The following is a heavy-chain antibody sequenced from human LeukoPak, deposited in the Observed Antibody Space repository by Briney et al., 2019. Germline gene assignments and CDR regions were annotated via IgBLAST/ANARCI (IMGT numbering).Heavy chain of an antibody. CDR3: ARSPTYSSGWYGY. D-gene: IGHD6-19*01. CDR2: ISSSSSYI. CDR1: GFTFTDYW. J-gene: IGHJ4*02. V-gene: IGHV3-21*01. Sequence: GGSLRLSCAASGFTFTDYWMSWVRQAPGKGLEWVSSISSSSSYIYYADSVKGRFTISRDNAKNSLYLQMNSLRAEDTAVYYCARSPTYSSGWYGYWGQGTLVTVSS.